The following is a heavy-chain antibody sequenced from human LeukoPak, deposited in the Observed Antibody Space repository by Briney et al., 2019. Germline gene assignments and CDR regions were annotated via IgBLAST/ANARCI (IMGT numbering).Heavy chain of an antibody. Sequence: GASVKVSCKASGYTFTGYYMHWVRQAPGQGLEWIGRINPNSGGTNYAQKFQGRVTMTRDTSISTAYMELSRLRSDDTAVYYCARVDYDSYFDYWGQGTLVTVSS. V-gene: IGHV1-2*06. CDR3: ARVDYDSYFDY. CDR2: INPNSGGT. CDR1: GYTFTGYY. J-gene: IGHJ4*02. D-gene: IGHD3-22*01.